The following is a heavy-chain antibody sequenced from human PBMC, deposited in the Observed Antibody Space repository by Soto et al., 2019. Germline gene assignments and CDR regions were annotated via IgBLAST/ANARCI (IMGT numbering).Heavy chain of an antibody. D-gene: IGHD2-15*01. CDR2: IIPIFGTA. J-gene: IGHJ4*02. Sequence: SVKVSCKASGGTFSSYAITWVRQAPGQGLEWMGGIIPIFGTANYAQKFQGRVTITADKSTSTAYMELSSLRSEDTAVYYCARAAVIGYCSGGSCYFDYWGQGTLVTVSS. V-gene: IGHV1-69*06. CDR3: ARAAVIGYCSGGSCYFDY. CDR1: GGTFSSYA.